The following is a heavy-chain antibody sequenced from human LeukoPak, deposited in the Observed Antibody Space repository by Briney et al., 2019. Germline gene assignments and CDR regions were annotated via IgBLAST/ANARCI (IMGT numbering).Heavy chain of an antibody. V-gene: IGHV3-53*01. CDR3: ARSPWGITIIAKA. D-gene: IGHD3-22*01. J-gene: IGHJ5*02. CDR2: IYSGGST. CDR1: GFIVSSNY. Sequence: GGSLRLSRAASGFIVSSNYMSWVRQAPGKGLEWVSVIYSGGSTYYADSVKGRFTISRDNSKNTLYLQMNSLRAEDTAVYYCARSPWGITIIAKAWGQGTLVTVSS.